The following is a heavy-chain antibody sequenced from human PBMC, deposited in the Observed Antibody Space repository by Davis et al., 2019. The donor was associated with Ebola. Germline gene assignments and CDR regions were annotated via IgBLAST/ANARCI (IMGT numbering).Heavy chain of an antibody. CDR2: INHSGST. D-gene: IGHD6-6*01. Sequence: ESLKISCAASKFTLSSYWMSWVRQPPGKGLEWIGEINHSGSTNYNPSLKSRVTISVDTSKNQFSLKLSSVTAADTAVYYCARGLKPYSSSPLGYWGQGTLVTVSS. J-gene: IGHJ4*02. CDR3: ARGLKPYSSSPLGY. CDR1: KFTLSSYW. V-gene: IGHV4-34*01.